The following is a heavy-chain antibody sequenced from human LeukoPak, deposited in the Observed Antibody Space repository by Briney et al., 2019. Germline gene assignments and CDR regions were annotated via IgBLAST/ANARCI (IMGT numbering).Heavy chain of an antibody. CDR3: ASTYGGYAPGEIDY. Sequence: ASETLSLTCTVSGGSISSSSYYWGWIRQPPGKGLEWIGSIHYSGSTYYNPSLKSRVTISVDTSKNQFSLKLSSVTAADTAVYYCASTYGGYAPGEIDYWGQGTLVTVSS. CDR1: GGSISSSSYY. V-gene: IGHV4-39*01. J-gene: IGHJ4*02. D-gene: IGHD5-12*01. CDR2: IHYSGST.